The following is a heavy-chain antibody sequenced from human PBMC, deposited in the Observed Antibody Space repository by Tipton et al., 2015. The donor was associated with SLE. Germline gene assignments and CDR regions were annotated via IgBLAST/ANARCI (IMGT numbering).Heavy chain of an antibody. CDR3: ARDQVYYYDSSGYYRGPFDI. Sequence: TLSLTCNISGASISGGAYYWSWIRQHPGKGLEWIGYIYYSGSTYYNPSLKGRVTISVDTSKNQFSLKLSSVTAAETAVYYCARDQVYYYDSSGYYRGPFDIWCQGTMVTVSS. J-gene: IGHJ3*02. D-gene: IGHD3-22*01. CDR1: GASISGGAYY. CDR2: IYYSGST. V-gene: IGHV4-31*03.